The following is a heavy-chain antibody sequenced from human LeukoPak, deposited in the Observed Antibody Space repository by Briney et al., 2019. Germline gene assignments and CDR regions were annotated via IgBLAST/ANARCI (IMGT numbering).Heavy chain of an antibody. CDR2: ISSDGGTD. V-gene: IGHV3-30*03. CDR3: TREGMGTSFSAWFDP. J-gene: IGHJ5*01. D-gene: IGHD1-1*01. Sequence: PGGSLRLSCAAPGFTFSNYGMHWVRQAPGKGLEWVAVISSDGGTDYYADPVKGRFTISRDNPKNTMFLQMNSLRTEDTAVYYCTREGMGTSFSAWFDPWGQGTLVTVSS. CDR1: GFTFSNYG.